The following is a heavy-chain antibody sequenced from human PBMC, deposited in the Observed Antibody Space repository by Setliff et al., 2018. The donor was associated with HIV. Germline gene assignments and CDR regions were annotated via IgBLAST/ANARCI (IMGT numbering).Heavy chain of an antibody. CDR1: GGSISSGGYY. CDR2: IYYSGST. D-gene: IGHD3-16*01. Sequence: PSETLSLTCTVSGGSISSGGYYWSWIRQHPGKGLEWIGYIYYSGSTYYNPSLKSRLTISVDTSKNQFSLKLSSVTAADTAVYYCARQRHGGAGAHDYWGQGTLVTVSS. V-gene: IGHV4-31*03. J-gene: IGHJ4*02. CDR3: ARQRHGGAGAHDY.